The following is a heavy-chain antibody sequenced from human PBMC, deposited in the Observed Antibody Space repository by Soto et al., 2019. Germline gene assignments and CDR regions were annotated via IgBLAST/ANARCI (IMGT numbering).Heavy chain of an antibody. CDR1: GFTFSSYA. D-gene: IGHD6-19*01. V-gene: IGHV3-23*01. J-gene: IGHJ4*02. CDR2: ISGSGGST. CDR3: AKDRSRERWLAYWEFDY. Sequence: GESLKISCAASGFTFSSYAMSWVRQAPGKGLEWVSAISGSGGSTYYADSVKGRFTISRDNSKNTLYLQMNSLRAEDTAVYYCAKDRSRERWLAYWEFDYWGQGTLVTVSS.